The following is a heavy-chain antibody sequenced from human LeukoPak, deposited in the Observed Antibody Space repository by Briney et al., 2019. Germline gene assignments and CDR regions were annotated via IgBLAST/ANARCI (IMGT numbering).Heavy chain of an antibody. CDR2: IGGGGRTT. J-gene: IGHJ3*02. D-gene: IGHD2-8*01. CDR1: GFTFSDYA. V-gene: IGHV3-23*01. Sequence: PGGSLRLSCTASGFTFSDYAMNWVRQAPGKGLEWVSHIGGGGRTTDYADAVKGRFTGSRDNSKNTLYLQINSLRADDTAVFYCAKDSVQRNGVFDAFDIWGQGTMVTVSS. CDR3: AKDSVQRNGVFDAFDI.